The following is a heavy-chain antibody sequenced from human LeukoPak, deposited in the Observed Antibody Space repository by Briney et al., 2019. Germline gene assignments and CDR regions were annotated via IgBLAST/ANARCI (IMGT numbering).Heavy chain of an antibody. D-gene: IGHD3-16*01. J-gene: IGHJ6*02. V-gene: IGHV3-43*01. CDR2: INWDGGAT. CDR1: GFTFDDFY. Sequence: GGSLRLSCAASGFTFDDFYMHWVRQAPGKGLEWLSLINWDGGATYYTDSVKGRFTLSRANSKNSLYMQMNTLNTVDSAVYYCAKDRYISSYALDVWGQGTTVIVSS. CDR3: AKDRYISSYALDV.